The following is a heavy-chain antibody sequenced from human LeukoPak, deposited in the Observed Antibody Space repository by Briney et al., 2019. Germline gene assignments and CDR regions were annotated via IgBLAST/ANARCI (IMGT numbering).Heavy chain of an antibody. Sequence: GASVKVSCKASGGTFSSYAISWVRQAPGQGLEWMGGIIPIFGTANYAQKFQGRVTITADESTSTAYMELSSLRSEDTAVYYCARDSLAAAGTGGYYYYYMDVWGKGTTVTVSS. CDR3: ARDSLAAAGTGGYYYYYMDV. J-gene: IGHJ6*03. CDR2: IIPIFGTA. CDR1: GGTFSSYA. D-gene: IGHD6-13*01. V-gene: IGHV1-69*01.